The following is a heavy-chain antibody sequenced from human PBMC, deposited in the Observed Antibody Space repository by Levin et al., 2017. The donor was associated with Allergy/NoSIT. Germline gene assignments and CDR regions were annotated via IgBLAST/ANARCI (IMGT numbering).Heavy chain of an antibody. V-gene: IGHV4-34*01. J-gene: IGHJ4*02. CDR3: ASSGWYRGY. D-gene: IGHD6-19*01. Sequence: SQTLSLTCAVYGGSFRGYYWSWIRQPPGKGLEWIGEINHSGSTTYNPSLKSRVTISVDTSKNQISLKLTSVTAADTAGYYCASSGWYRGYWGQGTLVTVSS. CDR1: GGSFRGYY. CDR2: INHSGST.